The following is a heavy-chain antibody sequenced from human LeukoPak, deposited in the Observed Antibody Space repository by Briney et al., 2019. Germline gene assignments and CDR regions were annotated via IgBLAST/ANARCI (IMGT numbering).Heavy chain of an antibody. J-gene: IGHJ4*02. Sequence: TFYADSVKGRFTISRDNSKNTLYLQMNSLRAEDTAVYYCAKDRNTAKYFDWIVYSDYWGQGTLVTVSS. D-gene: IGHD3-9*01. V-gene: IGHV3-23*01. CDR2: T. CDR3: AKDRNTAKYFDWIVYSDY.